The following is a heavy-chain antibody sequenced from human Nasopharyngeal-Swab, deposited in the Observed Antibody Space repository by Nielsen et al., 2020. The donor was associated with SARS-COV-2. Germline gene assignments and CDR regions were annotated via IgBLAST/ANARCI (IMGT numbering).Heavy chain of an antibody. CDR2: IGSGVAI. Sequence: GESLKISCTASGFTFSNYHINWVRQAPGKGLEWVLSIGSGVAIYRGASVGGRFTISRDNAKNSVYLQMDGLRADDTAVYFCSRSEYETTGDHWGQGTLVTVSS. V-gene: IGHV3-69-1*01. D-gene: IGHD1-1*01. CDR1: GFTFSNYH. CDR3: SRSEYETTGDH. J-gene: IGHJ4*02.